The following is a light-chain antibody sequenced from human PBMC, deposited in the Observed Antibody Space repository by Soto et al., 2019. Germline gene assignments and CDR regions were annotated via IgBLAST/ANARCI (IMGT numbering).Light chain of an antibody. CDR1: QGIRND. V-gene: IGKV1-17*01. Sequence: DIQMTQSPSSLSASVGDRVTITCRASQGIRNDLDWYQQKPGKAPKRLIYAASSLQSGVPSRISGSGFGTEFTLTISSLQPEDVATYSCLQHNIYPYTFGQGTKLEIK. J-gene: IGKJ2*01. CDR3: LQHNIYPYT. CDR2: AAS.